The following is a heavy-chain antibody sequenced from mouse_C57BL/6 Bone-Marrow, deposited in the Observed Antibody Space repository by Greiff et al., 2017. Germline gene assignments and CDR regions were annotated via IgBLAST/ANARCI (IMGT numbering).Heavy chain of an antibody. CDR2: IYPGGGYT. CDR1: GYTFTNYW. V-gene: IGHV1-63*01. Sequence: QVQLQQSGAELVRPGTSVKMSCKASGYTFTNYWIGWAKQRPGHGLEWIGDIYPGGGYTNYNEKFKGKATLTADKSSSTAYMQFSSLTSEDSAVYYCARWGLRRYFDVWGTGTTVTVSS. D-gene: IGHD2-4*01. CDR3: ARWGLRRYFDV. J-gene: IGHJ1*03.